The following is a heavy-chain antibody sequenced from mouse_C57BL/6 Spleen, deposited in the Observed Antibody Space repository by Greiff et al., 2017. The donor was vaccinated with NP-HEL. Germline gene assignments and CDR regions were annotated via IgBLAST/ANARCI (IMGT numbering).Heavy chain of an antibody. J-gene: IGHJ2*01. D-gene: IGHD2-5*01. Sequence: EVMLVESGGGLVKPGGSLKLSCAASGFTFSSYAMSWVRRTPEKRLEWVATISDGGSYTYYPDNVKGRFTISRDNAKSKLYLQMSHLKSEDTAMYYCARGQYYSNYEEYFDYWGQGTTLTVSS. CDR3: ARGQYYSNYEEYFDY. CDR1: GFTFSSYA. V-gene: IGHV5-4*03. CDR2: ISDGGSYT.